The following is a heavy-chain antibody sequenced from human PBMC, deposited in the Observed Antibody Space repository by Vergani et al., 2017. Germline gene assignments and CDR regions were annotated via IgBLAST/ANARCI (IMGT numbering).Heavy chain of an antibody. D-gene: IGHD4-17*01. CDR1: GYTFTSYD. V-gene: IGHV1-8*01. CDR2: MNPNSGNT. CDR3: ARTTVTPGPDAFDI. J-gene: IGHJ3*02. Sequence: QVQLVQSGAEVKKPGASVKVSCKASGYTFTSYDINWVRQATGQGLEWMGWMNPNSGNTGYAQKFQGRVTMTRNTSISTAYMELSSLRSEDTAVYYCARTTVTPGPDAFDIWGQGKMVTVSS.